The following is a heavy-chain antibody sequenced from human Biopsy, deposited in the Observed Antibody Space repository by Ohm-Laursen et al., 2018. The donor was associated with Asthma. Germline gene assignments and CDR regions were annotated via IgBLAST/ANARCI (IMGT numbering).Heavy chain of an antibody. CDR1: GGSINIGDYY. CDR3: ARTTYGDDGFDP. CDR2: IYYSGST. D-gene: IGHD4-17*01. Sequence: SDTLSLTWPVSGGSINIGDYYWSWIRQHPVKGLEWIGYIYYSGSTYYNPSLKSRVSISLDTSKNQFSLSLTSVTAADTAVYYCARTTYGDDGFDPWGQGTLVTVSS. J-gene: IGHJ5*02. V-gene: IGHV4-31*02.